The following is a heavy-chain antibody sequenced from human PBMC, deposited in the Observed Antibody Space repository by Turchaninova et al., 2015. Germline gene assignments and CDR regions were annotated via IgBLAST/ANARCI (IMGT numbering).Heavy chain of an antibody. CDR2: VFSNDEK. Sequence: QVTLKESGPVLVKPTEPLTLTCTVSGFSLSNASVGVSWIRQPPGKALEWLSHVFSNDEKSYTTSLKGRLTISKGTSTSQVFLTMTNMGPVDTATYYCARIGDYDVRSGRGRWFDPWGQGTLVTVSS. CDR3: ARIGDYDVRSGRGRWFDP. D-gene: IGHD3-3*01. V-gene: IGHV2-26*01. J-gene: IGHJ5*02. CDR1: GFSLSNASVG.